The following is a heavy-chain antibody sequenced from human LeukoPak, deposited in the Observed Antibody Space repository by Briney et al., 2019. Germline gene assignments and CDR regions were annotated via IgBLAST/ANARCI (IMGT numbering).Heavy chain of an antibody. CDR1: GGSFSGYY. Sequence: SETLSLTCAVYGGSFSGYYWRWLRQPPGKGLEWDGEINHSGSTNYNPSLKSRVTISVDTSKNQFSLKLSSVTAADTAVYYCARGRGLYSYGSYYFDYWGQGTLVTVSS. V-gene: IGHV4-34*01. CDR3: ARGRGLYSYGSYYFDY. J-gene: IGHJ4*02. D-gene: IGHD5-18*01. CDR2: INHSGST.